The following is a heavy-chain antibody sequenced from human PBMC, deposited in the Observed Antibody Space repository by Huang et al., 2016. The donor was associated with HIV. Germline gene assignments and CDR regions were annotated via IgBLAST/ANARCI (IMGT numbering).Heavy chain of an antibody. CDR3: ARRYNSRRDY. J-gene: IGHJ4*02. Sequence: QVQLEQWGAGLLKASETLSLTCAVYGGSFSGYYWVGEINHSGNTNYNPSLKSRDNMSVDTSKSQFSLYLTSLSAADTGTYFCARRYNSRRDYWGRGTLVTVHS. V-gene: IGHV4-34*02. D-gene: IGHD3-22*01. CDR2: INHSGNT. CDR1: GGSFSGYY.